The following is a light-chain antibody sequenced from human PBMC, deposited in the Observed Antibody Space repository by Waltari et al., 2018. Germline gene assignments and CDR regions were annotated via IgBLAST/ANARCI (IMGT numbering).Light chain of an antibody. J-gene: IGLJ2*01. CDR2: QYS. Sequence: SYELTQQTSVSVSAGQQARINTSGDKLGDKYSCWYQQKPGQSPVLVIEQYSKQPSGIPERFSGAKSGNTATLTISGTQAMDEADYYCQAWDSSTVVFGGGTKLTVL. CDR1: KLGDKY. CDR3: QAWDSSTVV. V-gene: IGLV3-1*01.